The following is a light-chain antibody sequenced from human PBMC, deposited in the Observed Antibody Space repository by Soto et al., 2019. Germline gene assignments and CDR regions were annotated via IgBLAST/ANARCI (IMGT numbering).Light chain of an antibody. Sequence: SVPAQPGSGSECSSRWFPISYTETSSDVGAYNYVSWYQQHPAKVPKLMIYDVSNRPSGVSDRFSGSKSGNTASLTISGLQAEDEADYYCYSYTSSSTYVFGTGTKITVL. CDR1: SSDVGAYNY. CDR2: DVS. V-gene: IGLV2-14*01. CDR3: YSYTSSSTYV. J-gene: IGLJ1*01.